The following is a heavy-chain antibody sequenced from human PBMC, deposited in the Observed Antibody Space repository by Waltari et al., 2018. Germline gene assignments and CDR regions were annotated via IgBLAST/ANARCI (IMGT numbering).Heavy chain of an antibody. Sequence: QLQLQESGPGLGKPSETLSLTCTVSGGSISSDGYYWGWIRPSPGKGLERIGEFHGSGGTYYNPSLKSGVTISVDRSKNHLSRKLSSVTAADTAIYYCVGGIRGYGYGELDHWGQGALVTVSS. CDR2: FHGSGGT. CDR3: VGGIRGYGYGELDH. D-gene: IGHD5-18*01. J-gene: IGHJ4*02. V-gene: IGHV4-39*02. CDR1: GGSISSDGYY.